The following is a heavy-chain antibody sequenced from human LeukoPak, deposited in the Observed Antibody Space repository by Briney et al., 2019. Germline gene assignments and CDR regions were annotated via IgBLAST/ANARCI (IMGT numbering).Heavy chain of an antibody. CDR1: GYTFTNYY. Sequence: ASVKVPCKASGYTFTNYYMHWVRQAPGQGLEWMGIINPSGGSTSYAQKFQGRVTMTRDTSTSTVYMELSSLRSEDTAVYYCARDNPASSWSGYYYGWAQGTLVTVSS. CDR2: INPSGGST. V-gene: IGHV1-46*03. D-gene: IGHD3-3*01. J-gene: IGHJ4*02. CDR3: ARDNPASSWSGYYYG.